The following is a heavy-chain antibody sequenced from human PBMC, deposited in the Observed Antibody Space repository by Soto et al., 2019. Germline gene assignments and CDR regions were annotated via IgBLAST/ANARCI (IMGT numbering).Heavy chain of an antibody. CDR2: IIPILGIA. D-gene: IGHD6-13*01. V-gene: IGHV1-69*02. CDR3: ARVEYSSSWSYYYYGMAV. CDR1: GGTFSSYT. J-gene: IGHJ6*02. Sequence: SVKVSCKASGGTFSSYTISWVRQAPGQGLEWMGRIIPILGIANYAQKFQGRVTITADKSTSTAYMELSSLRSEDTAVYYCARVEYSSSWSYYYYGMAVWGQGTTVTVSS.